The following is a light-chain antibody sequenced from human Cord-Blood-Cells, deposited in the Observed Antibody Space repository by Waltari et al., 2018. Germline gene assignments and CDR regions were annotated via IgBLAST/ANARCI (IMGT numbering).Light chain of an antibody. Sequence: DIQMTQSPSSLSASVGARCTRTCQANQDLSNSLNWYQQEPGKAPKLLIYDASNLETGVPSRFSGSGSGTDFTFTISSLQPEDIATYYCQQYDNLPVTFGQGTKLEIK. V-gene: IGKV1-33*01. CDR3: QQYDNLPVT. CDR2: DAS. CDR1: QDLSNS. J-gene: IGKJ2*01.